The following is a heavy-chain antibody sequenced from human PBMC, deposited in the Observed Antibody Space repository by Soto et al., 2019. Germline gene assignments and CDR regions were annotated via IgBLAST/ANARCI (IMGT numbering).Heavy chain of an antibody. Sequence: EVQLLESGGGLVQPGESLRLSCAASGFTFSSYAMSWVRQAPGKGLEWVSVISGSDDSTYYADSVKGRFTISRDNSKNTLYXXXXXLXAEDTAVYYCAKRSSSSTFDYWGQGTLVTVSS. CDR1: GFTFSSYA. CDR3: AKRSSSSTFDY. CDR2: ISGSDDST. V-gene: IGHV3-23*01. D-gene: IGHD6-6*01. J-gene: IGHJ4*02.